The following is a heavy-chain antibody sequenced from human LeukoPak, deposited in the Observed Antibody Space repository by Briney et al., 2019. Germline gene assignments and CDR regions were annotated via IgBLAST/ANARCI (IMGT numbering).Heavy chain of an antibody. D-gene: IGHD5-12*01. V-gene: IGHV3-15*01. CDR2: IKPKTNGGTT. J-gene: IGHJ4*02. CDR3: ARDSGYDLRPTLDY. Sequence: GGSLRLSCAATGFTFSTYWMSWVRQAPGKGLEWVGRIKPKTNGGTTDYPAPVKGRFTISRGNSKNTLYLQMNSLRAEDTAVYYCARDSGYDLRPTLDYWGQGTLVTVSS. CDR1: GFTFSTYW.